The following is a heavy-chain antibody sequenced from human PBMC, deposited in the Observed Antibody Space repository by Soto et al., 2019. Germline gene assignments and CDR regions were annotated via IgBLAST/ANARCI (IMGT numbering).Heavy chain of an antibody. CDR1: GFTFRSFT. J-gene: IGHJ5*02. V-gene: IGHV3-21*01. D-gene: IGHD6-13*01. CDR2: ISSNSAYI. CDR3: TGDASRDSSARGWFDP. Sequence: GGSLRLSCAASGFTFRSFTMNWVRQAPGKGLEWVSTISSNSAYIYYTDALRGRFTISRDNAKNSLHLQMNSLRAEDTAVYYCTGDASRDSSARGWFDPWGPGTLVAVS.